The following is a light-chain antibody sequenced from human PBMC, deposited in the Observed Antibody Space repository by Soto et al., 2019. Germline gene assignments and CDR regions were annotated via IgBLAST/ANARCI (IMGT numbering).Light chain of an antibody. CDR3: QSYDSSLSGHVV. J-gene: IGLJ2*01. CDR1: SSNIGAGYD. CDR2: GNS. V-gene: IGLV1-40*01. Sequence: QPVLTQLPSVSGAPGQRVTISCTGSSSNIGAGYDVHWYQQLPGTAPKLLIYGNSNRPSGVPDRFSGSKSGTSASLAITGLQAEDEADYYSQSYDSSLSGHVVFGGGTKLTVL.